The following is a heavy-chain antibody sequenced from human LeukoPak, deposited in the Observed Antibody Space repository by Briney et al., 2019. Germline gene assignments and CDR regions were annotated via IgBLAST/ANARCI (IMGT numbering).Heavy chain of an antibody. V-gene: IGHV4-39*02. J-gene: IGHJ4*02. CDR2: VSSWGNT. CDR1: GAPISSSNY. D-gene: IGHD3-22*01. CDR3: ARFGYYYDSSGYYEKYYFDY. Sequence: SETLSLTCPVSGAPISSSNYWGWVRQSPGKGLEWIGSVSSWGNTYYHPSLKSRVTISVDTSKNHFSLKLSSVTAADTAVYYCARFGYYYDSSGYYEKYYFDYWGQGTLVTVSS.